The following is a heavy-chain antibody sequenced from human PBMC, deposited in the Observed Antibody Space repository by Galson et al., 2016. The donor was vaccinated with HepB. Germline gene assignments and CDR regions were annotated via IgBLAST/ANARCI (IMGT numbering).Heavy chain of an antibody. CDR3: ARRSSATLNYHYNGMDV. V-gene: IGHV1-18*01. CDR1: GYTFTSYG. CDR2: ISAYNGNT. Sequence: SVKVSCKASGYTFTSYGISWVRQAPGQGLEWMGWISAYNGNTNYAQKLQGRVTMTTDTSTSTAYMELRSLRSDDTAVYYCARRSSATLNYHYNGMDVWGQGTTVTVSS. D-gene: IGHD5-12*01. J-gene: IGHJ6*01.